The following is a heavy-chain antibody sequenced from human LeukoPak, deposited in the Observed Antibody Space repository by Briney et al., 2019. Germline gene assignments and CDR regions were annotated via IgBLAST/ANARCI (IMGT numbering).Heavy chain of an antibody. CDR1: GFTGCSNY. V-gene: IGHV3-66*02. CDR2: IYSGGST. J-gene: IGHJ4*02. CDR3: VRVEALGGSGFDY. D-gene: IGHD2-15*01. Sequence: GGSLRLSCAASGFTGCSNYMSRVRAAPGQGLEWGSVIYSGGSTYYADSVKGRFTISPDNSNNTLYLQMNSSRDRHTTVYYSVRVEALGGSGFDYWPQGTRVRVS.